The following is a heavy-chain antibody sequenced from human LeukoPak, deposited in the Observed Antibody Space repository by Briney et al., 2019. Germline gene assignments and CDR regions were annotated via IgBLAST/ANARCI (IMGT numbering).Heavy chain of an antibody. V-gene: IGHV3-74*01. CDR3: TGYLGGGFDF. CDR1: GFTFNNSW. CDR2: INTDGSTT. J-gene: IGHJ4*02. Sequence: GGSLRLSCVGSGFTFNNSWMLWVRQAPLKGLVWVSRINTDGSTTSYADSVKGRFTFSRDNDKNTLYLQMNSLRAEVTAVYYCTGYLGGGFDFWGQGTLVTVSS. D-gene: IGHD4-23*01.